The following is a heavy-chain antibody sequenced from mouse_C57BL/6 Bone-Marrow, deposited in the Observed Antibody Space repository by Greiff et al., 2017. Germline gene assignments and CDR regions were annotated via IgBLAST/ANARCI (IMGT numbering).Heavy chain of an antibody. CDR2: SRNKANDYTT. CDR3: ARDADSSGYYAMDY. Sequence: EVQVVESGGGLVQSGRSLRLSCATSGFTFSDFYMEWVRQAPGKGLEWIAASRNKANDYTTEYSASVKGRFIVSRDTSQSILYLQMNALRAEDTAIYYCARDADSSGYYAMDYWGQGTSVTVSS. CDR1: GFTFSDFY. J-gene: IGHJ4*01. V-gene: IGHV7-1*01. D-gene: IGHD3-2*02.